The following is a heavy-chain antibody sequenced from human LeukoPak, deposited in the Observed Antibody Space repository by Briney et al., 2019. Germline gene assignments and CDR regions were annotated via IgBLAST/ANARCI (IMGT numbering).Heavy chain of an antibody. CDR1: GGSFSGYY. V-gene: IGHV4-34*01. CDR3: ARGPFYYDSGGYYLTTPFDY. J-gene: IGHJ4*02. D-gene: IGHD3-22*01. CDR2: INHSGST. Sequence: SETLSLTCAVYGGSFSGYYWSWIRQPPEKGLEWIGEINHSGSTDYNSSLKSRVTISVDTSKNQFSLKLSSVTAADTAVYYYARGPFYYDSGGYYLTTPFDYWGQGTLVTVSS.